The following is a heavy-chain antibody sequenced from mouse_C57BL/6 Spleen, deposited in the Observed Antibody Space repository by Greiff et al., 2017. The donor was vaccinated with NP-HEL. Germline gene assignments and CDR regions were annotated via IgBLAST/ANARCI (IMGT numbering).Heavy chain of an antibody. J-gene: IGHJ3*01. D-gene: IGHD4-1*01. V-gene: IGHV3-6*01. CDR2: ISYDGSN. Sequence: ESGPGLVKPSQSLSLTCSVTGYSITSGYYWNWIRQFPGNKLEWMGYISYDGSNNYNPSLKNRISITRDTSKNQFFLKLNSVTTEDTATYYCARDRNWDGGAWFAYWGQGTLVTVSA. CDR3: ARDRNWDGGAWFAY. CDR1: GYSITSGYY.